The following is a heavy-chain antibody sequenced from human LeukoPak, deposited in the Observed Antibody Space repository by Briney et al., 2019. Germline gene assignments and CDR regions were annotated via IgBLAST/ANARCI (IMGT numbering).Heavy chain of an antibody. Sequence: SETLTLTCAVSGGSFSGYYWTWIRQPPGKGLEWIGSIYYSGCTYYNPSLKSRVTISVDTSKNQFSLKLSSVTAADTAVYYCASRGGYYRGAFDIWGQGTMVTVSS. CDR2: IYYSGCT. J-gene: IGHJ3*02. CDR1: GGSFSGYY. CDR3: ASRGGYYRGAFDI. D-gene: IGHD1-26*01. V-gene: IGHV4-59*05.